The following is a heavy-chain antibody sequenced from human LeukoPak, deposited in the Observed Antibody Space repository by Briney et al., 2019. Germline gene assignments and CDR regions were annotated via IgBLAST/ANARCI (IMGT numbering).Heavy chain of an antibody. D-gene: IGHD2-15*01. CDR1: GFTFSSYS. CDR3: AGSPLSGVAPGFDY. V-gene: IGHV3-21*01. Sequence: GGSLRLSCAASGFTFSSYSMNWVRQAPGKGLEWVSSISSSSSYIYYADSVKGRFTISRDNAKNSLYLQMNRLRAEDTAVYYCAGSPLSGVAPGFDYWGQGTLVTVSS. CDR2: ISSSSSYI. J-gene: IGHJ4*02.